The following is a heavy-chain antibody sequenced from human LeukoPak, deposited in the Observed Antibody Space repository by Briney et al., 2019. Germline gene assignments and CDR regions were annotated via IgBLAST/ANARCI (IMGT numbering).Heavy chain of an antibody. CDR2: ISSSGSTI. CDR3: ARAVDSSWLIPFDY. D-gene: IGHD6-13*01. CDR1: GFTFSSYE. Sequence: AGGSLRLSCAASGFTFSSYEMNWVRQAPGKGLEWVSYISSSGSTIYYADSVKGRFTISRDNAKNSLYLQMNSLRAEDTAVYYCARAVDSSWLIPFDYWGQGTLVTVSS. J-gene: IGHJ4*02. V-gene: IGHV3-48*03.